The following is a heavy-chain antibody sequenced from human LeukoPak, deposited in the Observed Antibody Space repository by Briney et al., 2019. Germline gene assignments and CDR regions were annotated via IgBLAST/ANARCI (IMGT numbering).Heavy chain of an antibody. J-gene: IGHJ4*02. D-gene: IGHD6-13*01. CDR3: RAAGTGGAGFDY. CDR2: INPNSGGT. V-gene: IGHV1-2*02. CDR1: GYTFTGYY. Sequence: ASVKVSCKASGYTFTGYYMHWVRQAPGQGLEWMGWINPNSGGTNYAQKFQGRVTMTRDTSISTAYMELSSLRSEDTAVYYCRAAGTGGAGFDYWGQGTLVTVSS.